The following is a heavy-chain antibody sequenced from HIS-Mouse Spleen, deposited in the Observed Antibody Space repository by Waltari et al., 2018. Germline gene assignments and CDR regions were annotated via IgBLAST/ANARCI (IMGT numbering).Heavy chain of an antibody. CDR1: GYTFTSYD. CDR2: MNPNRGNT. D-gene: IGHD4-4*01. Sequence: QVQLVQSGAEVKKPGASVKVSCKASGYTFTSYDINWVRQATEHGLEWMGWMNPNRGNTGYAQKFQGRVTMTRNTSISTAYMELSSLRSEDTAVYYCARGHDYSNYFDYWGQGTLVTVSS. V-gene: IGHV1-8*01. J-gene: IGHJ4*02. CDR3: ARGHDYSNYFDY.